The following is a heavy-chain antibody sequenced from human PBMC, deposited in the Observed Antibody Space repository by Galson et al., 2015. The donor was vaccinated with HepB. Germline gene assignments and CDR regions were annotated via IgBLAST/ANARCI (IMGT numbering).Heavy chain of an antibody. J-gene: IGHJ4*02. V-gene: IGHV3-23*01. Sequence: SLRLSCAASGFTFSSYAMSWVRQAPGKGLEWVSSIVSSGGTTVYADSVKGRITISRDNSNNALYLQMNSLRGEDTAVYYCAKVPLTGGYYYDYWGQGTLVTVSS. D-gene: IGHD3-22*01. CDR3: AKVPLTGGYYYDY. CDR2: IVSSGGTT. CDR1: GFTFSSYA.